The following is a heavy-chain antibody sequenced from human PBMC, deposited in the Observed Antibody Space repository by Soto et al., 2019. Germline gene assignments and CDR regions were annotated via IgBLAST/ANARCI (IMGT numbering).Heavy chain of an antibody. J-gene: IGHJ4*02. D-gene: IGHD3-3*01. V-gene: IGHV1-69*01. Sequence: QVQLVQSGAEVKKPGSSVKVSCKASGGTFSSYAISWVRQAPGQGLEWMGGIIPIFGTANYAQKFQGRVTITADESTSTAYMELSSLRSEDTAVYYCARGVVKDFGVVMGIHFDYWGQGTLVTVSS. CDR2: IIPIFGTA. CDR1: GGTFSSYA. CDR3: ARGVVKDFGVVMGIHFDY.